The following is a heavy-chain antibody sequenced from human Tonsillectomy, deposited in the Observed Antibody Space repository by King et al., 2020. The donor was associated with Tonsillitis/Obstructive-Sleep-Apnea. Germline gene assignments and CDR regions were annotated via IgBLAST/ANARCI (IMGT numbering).Heavy chain of an antibody. V-gene: IGHV3-9*01. CDR1: GFTFDDYA. CDR2: ISWNSGSI. J-gene: IGHJ6*03. CDR3: ANGGGPAAMYYYYYMDV. D-gene: IGHD2-2*01. Sequence: VQLVESGGGLVQPGRSLRLSCAASGFTFDDYAMHWVRQAPGKGLEWVSGISWNSGSIGYADSVKGRFTISRDNAKNSLYLQMNSLRAEDTALYYCANGGGPAAMYYYYYMDVWGKGTTVTVSS.